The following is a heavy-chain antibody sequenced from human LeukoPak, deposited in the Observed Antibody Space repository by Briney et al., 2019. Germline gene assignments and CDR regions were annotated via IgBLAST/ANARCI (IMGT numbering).Heavy chain of an antibody. CDR1: GYTFTTYS. Sequence: ASVKVSCKASGYTFTTYSITWVRQAPGQGLEWMGWTSAYNGNAKYAQRVQGRVTMATDTSTSTAYMELRSLRSDDTAVYFCARGPRLYSSSWYVPDFWGQGTLVTVSS. CDR2: TSAYNGNA. D-gene: IGHD6-13*01. V-gene: IGHV1-18*01. J-gene: IGHJ4*02. CDR3: ARGPRLYSSSWYVPDF.